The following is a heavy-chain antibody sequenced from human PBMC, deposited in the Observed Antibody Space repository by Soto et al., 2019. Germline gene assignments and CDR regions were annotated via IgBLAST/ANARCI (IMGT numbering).Heavy chain of an antibody. CDR1: GFAFTGYY. J-gene: IGHJ4*02. CDR2: IKSNGDDT. D-gene: IGHD3-16*01. V-gene: IGHV1-2*02. CDR3: ARDQRSYGEPPFDY. Sequence: VKVSCKASGFAFTGYYIHWVRLAPGQGLEWMGWIKSNGDDTKYARKFQDRVTMTRDTSMNTVYMELSRLRSDDTAVYYCARDQRSYGEPPFDYWGQGTLVTVSS.